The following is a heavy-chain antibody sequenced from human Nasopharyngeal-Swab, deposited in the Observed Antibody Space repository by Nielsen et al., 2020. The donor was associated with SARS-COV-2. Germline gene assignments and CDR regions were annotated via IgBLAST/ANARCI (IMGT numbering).Heavy chain of an antibody. D-gene: IGHD5-24*01. J-gene: IGHJ3*02. CDR1: GFTFSSYS. Sequence: GGSLRLSCAASGFTFSSYSMNWVRQAPGTGLEWVSSISSSSSYIYYADSVKGRFTISRNNAKNSLYLQMNGLRAEDTAVYYCARGGRGWGDGYNYNPTDAFDIWGQGTMVTVSS. V-gene: IGHV3-21*01. CDR3: ARGGRGWGDGYNYNPTDAFDI. CDR2: ISSSSSYI.